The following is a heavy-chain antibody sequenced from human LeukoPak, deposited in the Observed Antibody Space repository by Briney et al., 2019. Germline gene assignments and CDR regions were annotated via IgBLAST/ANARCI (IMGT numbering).Heavy chain of an antibody. J-gene: IGHJ3*02. CDR1: GVTFSSYA. CDR3: AKSSNVGYSSGWYNALDI. D-gene: IGHD6-19*01. CDR2: ISGSGGST. V-gene: IGHV3-23*01. Sequence: PGGSLRLSCAASGVTFSSYAVSWVRQAPGKGLEWVSVISGSGGSTYYADSVKGRFTISRDNSKNTLYLQMSSLRAEDTAVYYCAKSSNVGYSSGWYNALDIWGQGTTVTVSS.